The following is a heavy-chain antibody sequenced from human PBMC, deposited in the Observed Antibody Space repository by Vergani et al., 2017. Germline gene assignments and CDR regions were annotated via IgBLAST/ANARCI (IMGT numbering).Heavy chain of an antibody. CDR3: ARGDYGILAGYVY. CDR2: INPSGGHT. V-gene: IGHV1-46*03. CDR1: GYTFSNYY. Sequence: QVQVVQSGAEVKKSGASVKVSCKTSGYTFSNYYMHWVRQAPGQGLEWMGIINPSGGHTNYAQKFQGRVTMTRDTSTSTVYMELSSLRSEDTAIYYCARGDYGILAGYVYWGQGTLVTVSA. D-gene: IGHD3-9*01. J-gene: IGHJ4*02.